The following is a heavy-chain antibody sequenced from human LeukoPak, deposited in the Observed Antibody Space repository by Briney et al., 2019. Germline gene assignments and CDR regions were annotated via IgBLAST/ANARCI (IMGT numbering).Heavy chain of an antibody. D-gene: IGHD5-24*01. V-gene: IGHV1-18*01. CDR3: ARAAEMATIMGY. CDR1: GYTFTNYA. Sequence: ASVKVSCKASGYTFTNYAMNWVRQAPGQGLEWMGWISAYNGNTNYAQKLQGRVTMTTDTSTSTAYMELRSLRSDDTAVYYCARAAEMATIMGYWGQGTLVTVSS. CDR2: ISAYNGNT. J-gene: IGHJ4*02.